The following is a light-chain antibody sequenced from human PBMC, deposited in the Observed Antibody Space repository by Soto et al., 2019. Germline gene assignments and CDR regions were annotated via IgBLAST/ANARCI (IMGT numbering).Light chain of an antibody. J-gene: IGLJ1*01. CDR1: NSNIGADYD. CDR3: QSYDSSLSGYV. Sequence: QAVVTQPPSVSGAPGQRVTISCTGSNSNIGADYDVHWYQQFPGTAPKLLIYDNNNRPSGVPDRFSGSKSGTSASLAITGLQAEDEADYYCQSYDSSLSGYVFGTGTKLTVL. CDR2: DNN. V-gene: IGLV1-40*01.